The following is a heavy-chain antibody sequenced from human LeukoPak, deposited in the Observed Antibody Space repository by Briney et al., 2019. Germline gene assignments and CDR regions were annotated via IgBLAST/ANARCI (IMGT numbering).Heavy chain of an antibody. D-gene: IGHD3-10*01. CDR2: ISGSGGST. V-gene: IGHV3-23*01. CDR3: AKDPRYYGSGIIVRGRPSNWFDP. J-gene: IGHJ5*02. CDR1: GFTFSSYA. Sequence: GGSLRLSCAASGFTFSSYAMSWVRQAPGKGLEWVSAISGSGGSTYYADSVKGRFTISRDNSKNTLYLQMNSLRAEDTAVYYCAKDPRYYGSGIIVRGRPSNWFDPWGQGTLVTVSS.